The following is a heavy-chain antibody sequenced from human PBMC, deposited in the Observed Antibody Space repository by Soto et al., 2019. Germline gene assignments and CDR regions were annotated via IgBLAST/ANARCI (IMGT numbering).Heavy chain of an antibody. J-gene: IGHJ4*02. CDR1: GGSVSSGSYY. Sequence: QVQLQESGPGLVKPSETLSLTCTVSGGSVSSGSYYWSWIRQPPGKGLEWIGYIYYSGITDYNPSLKSRVNRSVDPAKDQFPLKLSSVTAADTAVYYCARDYASRIGGSGNGFDYWGQGTLVTVSS. V-gene: IGHV4-61*01. D-gene: IGHD1-26*01. CDR3: ARDYASRIGGSGNGFDY. CDR2: IYYSGIT.